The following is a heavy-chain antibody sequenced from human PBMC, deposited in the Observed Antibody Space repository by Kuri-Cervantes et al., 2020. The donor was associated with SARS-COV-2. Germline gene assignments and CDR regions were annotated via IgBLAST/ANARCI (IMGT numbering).Heavy chain of an antibody. J-gene: IGHJ4*02. CDR2: INHSGRT. D-gene: IGHD3-10*01. V-gene: IGHV4-34*01. Sequence: ESLKISCAVSGGSFSGYSWTWIRQSPGKGLEWIGEINHSGRTNYNPSLKSRVTISLDTSKNQFSLKLSSVTAADTAVYYCARGQNSELLWFGESISYYFDYWGQGTLVTVSS. CDR1: GGSFSGYS. CDR3: ARGQNSELLWFGESISYYFDY.